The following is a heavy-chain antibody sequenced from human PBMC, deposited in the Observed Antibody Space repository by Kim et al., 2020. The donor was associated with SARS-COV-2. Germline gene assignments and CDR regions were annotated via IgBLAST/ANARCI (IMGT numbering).Heavy chain of an antibody. CDR1: GGSISNYY. V-gene: IGHV4-59*13. D-gene: IGHD2-15*01. Sequence: SETLSLTCTVSGGSISNYYWSWIRQPPGKGLEWIGYIYYSGSTNYNPTLKSRVTISVDTSKNQFSLKLSSVTAADTAVYYCARVGPVGYYHYGMDVWGQGTTVTVSS. J-gene: IGHJ6*02. CDR3: ARVGPVGYYHYGMDV. CDR2: IYYSGST.